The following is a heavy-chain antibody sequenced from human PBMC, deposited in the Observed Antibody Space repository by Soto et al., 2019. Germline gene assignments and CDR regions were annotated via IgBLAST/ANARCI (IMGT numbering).Heavy chain of an antibody. CDR2: ISGSGGST. CDR1: GFTFSSYS. V-gene: IGHV3-23*01. Sequence: GGSLRLSCAASGFTFSSYSMNRVRQAPGKGLEWVSAISGSGGSTYYADSVKGRFTISRDNSKNTLYLQMNSLRAEDTAVYYCAKAYLIAVARTGMDVWGQGTTVTVSS. CDR3: AKAYLIAVARTGMDV. D-gene: IGHD6-19*01. J-gene: IGHJ6*02.